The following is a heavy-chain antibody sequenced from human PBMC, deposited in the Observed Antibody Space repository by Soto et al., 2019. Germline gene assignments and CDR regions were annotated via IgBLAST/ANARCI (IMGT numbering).Heavy chain of an antibody. CDR2: IYTDDSDT. J-gene: IGHJ6*02. CDR1: GYSFSSYG. V-gene: IGHV5-51*01. CDR3: ARNSLTGYYNYYYSMDV. Sequence: GSLKISCKSCGYSFSSYGIGWVRLMTGKGLEWIGSIYTDDSDTKYSPSFQSQVTISADKSISAAYLQWSSLKASDTAIYYCARNSLTGYYNYYYSMDVWGQGTTVTVSS. D-gene: IGHD3-9*01.